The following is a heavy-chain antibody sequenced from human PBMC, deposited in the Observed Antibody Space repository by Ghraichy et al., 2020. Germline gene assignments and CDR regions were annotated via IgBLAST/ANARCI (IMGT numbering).Heavy chain of an antibody. D-gene: IGHD2-15*01. CDR2: ISGSGGST. J-gene: IGHJ4*02. Sequence: GGSLRLSCAASGFTFSSYAMSWVRQAPGKGLEWVSAISGSGGSTYYADSVKGRFTISRDNSKNTLYLQMNSLRAEDTAVYYWAKDDLTVVVASTPYYFDYWGQGTLVTVSS. CDR3: AKDDLTVVVASTPYYFDY. V-gene: IGHV3-23*01. CDR1: GFTFSSYA.